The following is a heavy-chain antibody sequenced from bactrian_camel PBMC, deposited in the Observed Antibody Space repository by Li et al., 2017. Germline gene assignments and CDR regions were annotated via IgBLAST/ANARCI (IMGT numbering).Heavy chain of an antibody. CDR2: IDTGTATT. D-gene: IGHD3*01. CDR3: AHGCTAIRRGAIRPERYTN. CDR1: GITWGYQC. Sequence: VQLVESGGGSVQAGRSLRVSCVTSGITWGYQCMGWFRQPPGKEREEIAQIDTGTATTWYADSVQGRFSISKDNAKSTMYLQMNGLKPEDTAMYYCAHGCTAIRRGAIRPERYTNWGQGTQVTVS. V-gene: IGHV3S63*01. J-gene: IGHJ4*01.